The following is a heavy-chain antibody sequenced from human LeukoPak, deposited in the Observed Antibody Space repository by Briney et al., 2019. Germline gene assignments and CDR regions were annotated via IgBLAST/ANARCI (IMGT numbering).Heavy chain of an antibody. V-gene: IGHV1-2*02. J-gene: IGHJ6*03. CDR3: ARDFGESIAARPGYYYYYMDV. CDR1: GYTFTGYY. D-gene: IGHD6-6*01. Sequence: GASVKVSCKASGYTFTGYYMHWVRQAPGQGLEWMGWINPNSGGTNYAQKFQGRVTMTRDTSISTAYMELSRLRSDDTAVYYCARDFGESIAARPGYYYYYMDVWGKGTTVTVSS. CDR2: INPNSGGT.